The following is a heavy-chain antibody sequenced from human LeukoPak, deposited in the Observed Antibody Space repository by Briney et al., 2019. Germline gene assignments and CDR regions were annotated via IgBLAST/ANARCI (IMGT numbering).Heavy chain of an antibody. CDR2: IWYDGSNK. CDR1: GFTFSSYG. D-gene: IGHD3-10*01. Sequence: GGSLRLSCAASGFTFSSYGMHWVRQAPGKGLEWVAVIWYDGSNKYYADSVKGRFTISRDNAKNTLFLQMNSLRAEDTAVYYCSRVRASFDYWGQGTLVTVAS. J-gene: IGHJ4*02. V-gene: IGHV3-33*01. CDR3: SRVRASFDY.